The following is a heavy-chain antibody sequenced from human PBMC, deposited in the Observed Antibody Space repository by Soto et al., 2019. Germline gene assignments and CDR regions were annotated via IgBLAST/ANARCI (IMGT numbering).Heavy chain of an antibody. V-gene: IGHV4-4*07. CDR2: IYTSGST. J-gene: IGHJ5*02. Sequence: PSETLSLTCTVSGGSISSYYWSWIRQPAGKGLEWIGRIYTSGSTNSNPSLKSRVTMSVDTSNNQFSLKLSSVTAADTAVYYCARGENWNYDDWFDPWGQGTLVTVSS. CDR1: GGSISSYY. CDR3: ARGENWNYDDWFDP. D-gene: IGHD1-7*01.